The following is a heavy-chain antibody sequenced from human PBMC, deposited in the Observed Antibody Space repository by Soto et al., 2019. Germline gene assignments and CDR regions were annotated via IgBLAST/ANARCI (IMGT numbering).Heavy chain of an antibody. D-gene: IGHD2-15*01. CDR3: GSSPRSVVVAARYYFDY. CDR2: IIPILGIA. V-gene: IGHV1-69*02. Sequence: QVQLVQSGAEVKKPGSSVKVSCKASGGTFSSYTISWVRQAPGQGLEWMGRIIPILGIANYAQKFQGRVTITADKSTSTAYMELSSLRSEDTAVYYCGSSPRSVVVAARYYFDYWGQGTLVTVSS. CDR1: GGTFSSYT. J-gene: IGHJ4*02.